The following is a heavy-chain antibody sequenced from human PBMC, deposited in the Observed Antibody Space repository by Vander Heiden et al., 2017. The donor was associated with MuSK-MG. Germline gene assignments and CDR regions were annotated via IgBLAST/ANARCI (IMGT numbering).Heavy chain of an antibody. Sequence: QVQLQESGPGLVKPSETLSLTCPVSGGSISSYYWSWIRQPPGKGLEWIGYIYYSGSTNYNPYLKRRGTISVDTSKNQFSLKLSSGAAADTAVYYWARWTHGDYRGADYYYGMDVWGQGTTVTVSS. D-gene: IGHD4-17*01. CDR1: GGSISSYY. V-gene: IGHV4-59*01. CDR2: IYYSGST. CDR3: ARWTHGDYRGADYYYGMDV. J-gene: IGHJ6*02.